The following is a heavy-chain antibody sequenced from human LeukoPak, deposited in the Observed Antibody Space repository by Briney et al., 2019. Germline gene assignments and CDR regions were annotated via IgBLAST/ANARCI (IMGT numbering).Heavy chain of an antibody. CDR2: ISSSSSYT. J-gene: IGHJ4*02. D-gene: IGHD3-9*01. CDR3: ARDRDLLRYFDWGVYYFDY. V-gene: IGHV3-11*06. Sequence: GGTLSLSWAASGVTFSDYYMSWIRQAPGKGLEWVSYISSSSSYTNYADSVKGRFTISRDNAKNSLYLQMNSLRAEDTAVYYCARDRDLLRYFDWGVYYFDYWGQGTLVTVSS. CDR1: GVTFSDYY.